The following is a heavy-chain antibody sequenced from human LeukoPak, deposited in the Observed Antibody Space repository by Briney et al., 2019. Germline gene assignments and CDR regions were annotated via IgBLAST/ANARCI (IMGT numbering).Heavy chain of an antibody. CDR2: TYYRSEWYN. J-gene: IGHJ4*02. V-gene: IGHV6-1*01. CDR3: ARDGPRYYFDY. CDR1: GDSVSSDSVA. Sequence: SQTLSLTCAISGDSVSSDSVAWNWIRQSPSSVLELLGRTYYRSEWYNDYAVSVKSRITINPGTSKNQFSLQLHSVTPEDTAVYYCARDGPRYYFDYWGQGTLVTVSS.